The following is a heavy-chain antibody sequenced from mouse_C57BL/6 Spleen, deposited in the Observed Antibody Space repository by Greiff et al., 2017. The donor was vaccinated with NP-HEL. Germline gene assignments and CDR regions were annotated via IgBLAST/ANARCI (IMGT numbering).Heavy chain of an antibody. J-gene: IGHJ4*01. CDR1: GYTFTSYW. CDR2: INPSNGGT. V-gene: IGHV1-53*01. CDR3: ARLPPYYDYDAGNAMDY. Sequence: QVQLQQPGTELVKPGASVKLSCKASGYTFTSYWMHWVKQRPGQGLEWIGNINPSNGGTNYNEKFKSKATLTVDKSSSTAYMQLSSLTSEDSAVYYCARLPPYYDYDAGNAMDYWGQGTSVTVSS. D-gene: IGHD2-4*01.